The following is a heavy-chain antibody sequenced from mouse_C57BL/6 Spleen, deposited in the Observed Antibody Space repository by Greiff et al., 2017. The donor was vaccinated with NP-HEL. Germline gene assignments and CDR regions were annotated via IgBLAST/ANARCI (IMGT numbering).Heavy chain of an antibody. CDR1: GFSFNTYA. CDR2: IRSKSNNYAT. D-gene: IGHD3-3*01. CDR3: VRGGTGNFDY. Sequence: EVKLMESGGGLVQPKGSLKLSCAASGFSFNTYAMNWVRQAPGKGLEWVARIRSKSNNYATYYADSVKDRFTISRDDSESMLYLQMNNLKTEDTAMYYCVRGGTGNFDYWGQGTTLTVSS. J-gene: IGHJ2*01. V-gene: IGHV10-1*01.